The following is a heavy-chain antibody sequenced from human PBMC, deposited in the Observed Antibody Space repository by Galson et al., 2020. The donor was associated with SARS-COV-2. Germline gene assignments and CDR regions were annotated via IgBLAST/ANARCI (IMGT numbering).Heavy chain of an antibody. D-gene: IGHD4-17*01. V-gene: IGHV3-30*03. CDR2: ISYDGSNK. Sequence: GESLKISCAASGFTFSSYGMHWVRQAPGKGLEWVAVISYDGSNKYYADSVKGRFTISRDNSKNTLYLQMNSLRAEDTAVYYCAREMTTVTKNWFDPWGQGTLVTVSS. CDR3: AREMTTVTKNWFDP. J-gene: IGHJ5*02. CDR1: GFTFSSYG.